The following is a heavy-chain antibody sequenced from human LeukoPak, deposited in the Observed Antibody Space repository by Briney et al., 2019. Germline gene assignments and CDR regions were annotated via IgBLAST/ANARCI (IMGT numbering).Heavy chain of an antibody. CDR1: GFTFRNNE. V-gene: IGHV3-48*03. D-gene: IGHD3-10*01. J-gene: IGHJ4*02. CDR3: ARATLGLDY. CDR2: ISTGGTTI. Sequence: GGSLRLSCAASGFTFRNNEKNWVRQAPGKGLEWVSYISTGGTTISYADSVKGRFTISRDDVRNSLHLEMNSLRAEDTAVYFCARATLGLDYWGQGILVTVSS.